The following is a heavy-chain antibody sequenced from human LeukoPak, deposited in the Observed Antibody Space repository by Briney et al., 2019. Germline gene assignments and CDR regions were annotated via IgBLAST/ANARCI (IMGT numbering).Heavy chain of an antibody. J-gene: IGHJ4*02. V-gene: IGHV3-23*01. CDR2: ISGSDGST. D-gene: IGHD2-21*02. Sequence: GGSLRLSCAASGFTFSSYAMSWVRQAPGKGLEWVSAISGSDGSTFYADSVKGRLTIIRDNSKNTLYLQMNSLRAEDTAVYYCAKADSYGGNSQLFDYWGQGTLVTVSS. CDR3: AKADSYGGNSQLFDY. CDR1: GFTFSSYA.